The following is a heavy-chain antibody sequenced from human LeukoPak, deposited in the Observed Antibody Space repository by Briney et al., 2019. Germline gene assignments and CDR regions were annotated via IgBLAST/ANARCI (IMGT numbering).Heavy chain of an antibody. J-gene: IGHJ4*02. CDR3: AREGELVTFGGVISYFDD. V-gene: IGHV4-39*07. D-gene: IGHD3-16*01. CDR2: ISYSGSS. Sequence: PSETLSLTCTVSGGSINSSSYYWGWIRQPPGKGLEWIGSISYSGSSFYNPTLKSRVTISVDTSKNQFSLKLTSVTAADTAMYFCAREGELVTFGGVISYFDDWGQGTLVTVSS. CDR1: GGSINSSSYY.